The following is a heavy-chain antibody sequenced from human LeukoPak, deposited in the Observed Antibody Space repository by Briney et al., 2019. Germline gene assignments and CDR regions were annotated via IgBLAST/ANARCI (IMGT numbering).Heavy chain of an antibody. V-gene: IGHV4-39*01. CDR2: IYYSGNT. J-gene: IGHJ4*02. Sequence: WVRQPPGKGLEWIGSIYYSGNTYYNASLKSQVSISIDTSKNQFSLRLTSVTAADTAVYYCARQTGSGLFILPGGQGTLVTVSS. D-gene: IGHD3/OR15-3a*01. CDR3: ARQTGSGLFILP.